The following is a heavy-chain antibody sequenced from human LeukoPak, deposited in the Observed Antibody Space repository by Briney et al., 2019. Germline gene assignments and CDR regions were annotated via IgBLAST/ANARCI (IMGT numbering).Heavy chain of an antibody. CDR3: AGKKKYSYGPPSDY. CDR2: IYYSGST. D-gene: IGHD5-18*01. V-gene: IGHV4-39*07. CDR1: GGSISSSSYY. J-gene: IGHJ4*02. Sequence: SETLSLTCTVSGGSISSSSYYWGWIRQPPGKGLEWIGSIYYSGSTYYNPSLKSRVTISVDTSKNQFSLKLSSVTAADTAVYYCAGKKKYSYGPPSDYWGQGTLVTVSS.